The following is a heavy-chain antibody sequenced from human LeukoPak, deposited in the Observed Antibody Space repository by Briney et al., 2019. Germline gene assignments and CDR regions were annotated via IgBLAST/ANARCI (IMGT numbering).Heavy chain of an antibody. Sequence: GGSLRLSCAASGFTLFTYSINWVRQAPGKGLEWVSSISSSSSYIYYADSVKGRFTISRDNAKNSLYLQMNSLRAEDTAVYYCARGGSGSYYYFDFWGQGTLVTVSS. J-gene: IGHJ4*02. V-gene: IGHV3-21*01. D-gene: IGHD1-26*01. CDR3: ARGGSGSYYYFDF. CDR2: ISSSSSYI. CDR1: GFTLFTYS.